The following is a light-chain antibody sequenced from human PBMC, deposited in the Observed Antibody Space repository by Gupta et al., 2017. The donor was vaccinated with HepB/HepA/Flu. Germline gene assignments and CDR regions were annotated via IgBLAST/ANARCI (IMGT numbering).Light chain of an antibody. V-gene: IGKV1-16*01. CDR3: QQYHSSPLT. CDR1: QDISHY. CDR2: SAS. J-gene: IGKJ4*01. Sequence: DIQMTQSPSSLSASVGDRVTITWRASQDISHYLVWFQQKPGKAPTTLIYSASSVKSGVPSRFSGSGSGTEFTLNINSLRPEDFATYYCQQYHSSPLTFGGGTKVEIK.